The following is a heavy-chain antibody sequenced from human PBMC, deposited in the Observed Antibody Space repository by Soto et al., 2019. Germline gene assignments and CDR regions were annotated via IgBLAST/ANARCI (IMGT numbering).Heavy chain of an antibody. J-gene: IGHJ6*02. D-gene: IGHD6-19*01. CDR1: GFTFSSYE. CDR3: AKDQGSSAMGGMDV. CDR2: ISSSGSTI. V-gene: IGHV3-48*03. Sequence: PGGSLRLSCAASGFTFSSYEMNWVRQAPGKGLEWVSYISSSGSTIYYADSVKGRFTISTDNAKNSLYLQMNSLRAEDTAVYYCAKDQGSSAMGGMDVWGQGTTVTVSS.